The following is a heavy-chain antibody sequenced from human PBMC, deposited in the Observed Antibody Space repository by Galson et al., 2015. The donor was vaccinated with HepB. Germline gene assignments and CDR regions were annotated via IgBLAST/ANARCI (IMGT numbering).Heavy chain of an antibody. D-gene: IGHD3-16*01. CDR3: AKDNFVGELRGGKDDS. CDR1: GFTFSSYG. J-gene: IGHJ4*02. Sequence: SLRLSCAASGFTFSSYGMHWVRQAPGKGLEWVAVISYDGSNKYYADSVKGRFTISRDNSKNTLYLQMNSLRAEDTAVYYCAKDNFVGELRGGKDDSWGQGTLVTVSS. V-gene: IGHV3-30*18. CDR2: ISYDGSNK.